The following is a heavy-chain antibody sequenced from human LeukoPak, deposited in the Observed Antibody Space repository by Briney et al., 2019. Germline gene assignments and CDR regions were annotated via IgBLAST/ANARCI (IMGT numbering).Heavy chain of an antibody. CDR2: FDPEDGET. V-gene: IGHV1-24*01. CDR1: GYTLTELS. D-gene: IGHD2-21*02. Sequence: GASVKVSCKVSGYTLTELSMHWVRQAPGKGLEWMGGFDPEDGETIYAQKFQERVTITRDMSTSTAYMELSSLRSEDTAVYYCAAEYSSGDWDAFDIWGQGTMVTVSS. J-gene: IGHJ3*02. CDR3: AAEYSSGDWDAFDI.